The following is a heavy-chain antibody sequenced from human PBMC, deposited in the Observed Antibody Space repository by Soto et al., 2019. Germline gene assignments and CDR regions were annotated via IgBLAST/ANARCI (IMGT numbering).Heavy chain of an antibody. CDR2: VSPPFRTS. D-gene: IGHD3-10*01. CDR1: GVSFNNNG. V-gene: IGHV1-69*01. Sequence: QVQLVQSGAEVKKPGSSVKVSCKTSGVSFNNNGIGWVRQAPGHGLEWMGGVSPPFRTSNYARKFQGRISINAHASTGTVNMELSSLTSEDTAQYYCARVLYYGSGSYSPYRMDVWGQGTTVTVSS. J-gene: IGHJ6*02. CDR3: ARVLYYGSGSYSPYRMDV.